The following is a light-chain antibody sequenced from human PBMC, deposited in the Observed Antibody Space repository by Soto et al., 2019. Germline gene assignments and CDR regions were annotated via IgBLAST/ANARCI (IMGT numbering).Light chain of an antibody. CDR3: QKSYSTLWK. CDR2: GAS. J-gene: IGKJ1*01. V-gene: IGKV1-39*01. CDR1: QSITIY. Sequence: DIQITHSPSSLSASVVDRVTITFLASQSITIYLNWYQQKPGEAPNLLIFGASTLQSGVPSRFSGSGSGTAFTLTISSLQPEDFATYYCQKSYSTLWKFGQGTKVDIK.